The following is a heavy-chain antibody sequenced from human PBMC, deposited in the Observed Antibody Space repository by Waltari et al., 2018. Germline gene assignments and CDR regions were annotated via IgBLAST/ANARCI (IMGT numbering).Heavy chain of an antibody. D-gene: IGHD7-27*01. Sequence: QLQLQESGPGLVKPSETLSLTCTVSGGSISSSSYYWGWIRQPPGKGLEWIGSIYYSGSTYYNPSLKGRVTISVDTSKNQFSLKLSSVTAADTAVYYCARSNWGGTIDYWGQGTLVTVSS. V-gene: IGHV4-39*07. CDR2: IYYSGST. CDR1: GGSISSSSYY. CDR3: ARSNWGGTIDY. J-gene: IGHJ4*02.